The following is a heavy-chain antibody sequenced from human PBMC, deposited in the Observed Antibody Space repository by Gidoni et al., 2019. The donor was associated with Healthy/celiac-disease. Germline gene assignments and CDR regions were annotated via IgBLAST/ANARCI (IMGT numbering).Heavy chain of an antibody. Sequence: EVQLVESGGGLVQPGRSLRPSCTASGFTFGDYAMSWFRQAPGKGLEWVGLIRSKAYGGTTEYAASVKGRFTISRDDSKSIAYLQMNSLKTEDTAVYYCTRDWDRARYGSDYWGQGTLVTVSS. CDR2: IRSKAYGGTT. CDR3: TRDWDRARYGSDY. D-gene: IGHD1-1*01. V-gene: IGHV3-49*03. CDR1: GFTFGDYA. J-gene: IGHJ4*02.